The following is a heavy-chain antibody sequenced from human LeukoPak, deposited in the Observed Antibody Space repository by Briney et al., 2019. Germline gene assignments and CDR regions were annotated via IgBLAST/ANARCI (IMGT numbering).Heavy chain of an antibody. J-gene: IGHJ4*02. Sequence: KSGGSLRLSCAASGFTFSSYSMNWVRQAPGKWLEWVSSISSSSSYIYYADSVEGRFTISRDNAKNSLYLQMNSLRAEDTAVYYCASHGTYCSGIYYNVLFLGYWGQGTLVTVSS. CDR1: GFTFSSYS. D-gene: IGHD3-10*01. V-gene: IGHV3-21*01. CDR2: ISSSSSYI. CDR3: ASHGTYCSGIYYNVLFLGY.